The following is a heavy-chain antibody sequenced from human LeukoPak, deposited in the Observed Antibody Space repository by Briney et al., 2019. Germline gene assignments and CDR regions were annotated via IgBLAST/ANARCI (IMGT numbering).Heavy chain of an antibody. V-gene: IGHV3-30*02. Sequence: PGGSLRLSCAASGFTFSSYGMHWVRQAPGKGLEWVAFIRYDGSNKYYADSVKGRFTISRYNSKNTLYLQMNSLRAEDTAVYYCAKDRRRFTLVRGVIVWGQGTLVTVSS. CDR2: IRYDGSNK. D-gene: IGHD3-10*01. CDR3: AKDRRRFTLVRGVIV. J-gene: IGHJ4*02. CDR1: GFTFSSYG.